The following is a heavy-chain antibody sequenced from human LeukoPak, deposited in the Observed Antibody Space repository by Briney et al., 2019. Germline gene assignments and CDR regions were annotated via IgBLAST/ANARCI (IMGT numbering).Heavy chain of an antibody. J-gene: IGHJ6*03. CDR3: AREIVLMMSDVASPYYMDV. D-gene: IGHD2-8*01. CDR2: VYSGGTT. Sequence: PSEPLSLSCSVSGASVNDYFWSWIRQPPGRGLEWIGHVYSGGTTEYSPSLKGRVTISLDASNNKVSLSLTSSTAADTAVYYCAREIVLMMSDVASPYYMDVWGRGTTVTVAS. CDR1: GASVNDYF. V-gene: IGHV4-59*02.